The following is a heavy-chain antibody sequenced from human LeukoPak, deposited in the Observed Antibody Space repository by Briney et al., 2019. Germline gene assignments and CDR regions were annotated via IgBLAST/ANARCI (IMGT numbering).Heavy chain of an antibody. CDR3: AGASYDSSGVH. CDR1: AGSISSYY. Sequence: SETLSLTCTVSAGSISSYYWSWVRQPPGKGLGWIGYIYYSGSTNYNPSLKSRVTISVDTSKNQFCLKLSSVTAADTAVYYCAGASYDSSGVHWGQGTLVTVSS. D-gene: IGHD3-22*01. J-gene: IGHJ4*02. V-gene: IGHV4-59*01. CDR2: IYYSGST.